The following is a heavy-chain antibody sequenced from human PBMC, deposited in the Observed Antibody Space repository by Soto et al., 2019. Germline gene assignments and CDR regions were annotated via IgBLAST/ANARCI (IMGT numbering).Heavy chain of an antibody. CDR1: GGSISSGGYY. D-gene: IGHD3-22*01. V-gene: IGHV4-61*08. Sequence: PSETLSLTCTVSGGSISSGGYYWSWIRQHPGKGLEWIGYIYYSGSTNYNPSLKSRVTISVDTSKNQFSLKLSSVTAADTAVYYCARETYYYDSSGYYYGPYYYGMYVWGQGTTVTVSS. CDR2: IYYSGST. J-gene: IGHJ6*02. CDR3: ARETYYYDSSGYYYGPYYYGMYV.